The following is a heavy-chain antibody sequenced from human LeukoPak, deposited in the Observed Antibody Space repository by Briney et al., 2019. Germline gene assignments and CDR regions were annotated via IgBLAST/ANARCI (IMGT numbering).Heavy chain of an antibody. D-gene: IGHD2-2*01. CDR3: AREDIVVVPAAKYNWFDP. CDR2: IYYSGST. V-gene: IGHV4-39*07. CDR1: GFTFSSYW. Sequence: GSLRLSCAASGFTFSSYWMSWVRQAPGKGLEWIGSIYYSGSTYYSPSLKSRVTISVDTSKNQFSLKLSSVTAADTAVYYCAREDIVVVPAAKYNWFDPWGQGTLVTVSS. J-gene: IGHJ5*02.